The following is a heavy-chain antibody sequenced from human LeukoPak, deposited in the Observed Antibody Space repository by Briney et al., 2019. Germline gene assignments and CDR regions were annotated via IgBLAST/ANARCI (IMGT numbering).Heavy chain of an antibody. CDR2: INHSGST. D-gene: IGHD7-27*01. J-gene: IGHJ5*01. Sequence: SETLSLTCTVSGGSISSYYWSWIRQPPGKGLEWIGEINHSGSTNYNPSLKSRVTISVDTSKNQFSLKLSSATAADTAVYYCARAQSGVVSWGQGTLVTVSS. V-gene: IGHV4-34*01. CDR1: GGSISSYY. CDR3: ARAQSGVVS.